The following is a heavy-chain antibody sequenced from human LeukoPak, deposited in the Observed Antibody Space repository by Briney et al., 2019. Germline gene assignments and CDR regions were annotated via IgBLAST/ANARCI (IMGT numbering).Heavy chain of an antibody. CDR2: TRNKADTYTT. CDR1: GFTFSDHY. V-gene: IGHV3-72*01. Sequence: AGGSLRLSCAASGFTFSDHYMDRVRQAPGKGLAWVGRTRNKADTYTTHYAASVEGRFTISRDDSKNSLYLQMNSLKTEDTAVYYCAHLGGVVTATTDFGYWGQGTLVTVSS. CDR3: AHLGGVVTATTDFGY. D-gene: IGHD2-2*01. J-gene: IGHJ4*02.